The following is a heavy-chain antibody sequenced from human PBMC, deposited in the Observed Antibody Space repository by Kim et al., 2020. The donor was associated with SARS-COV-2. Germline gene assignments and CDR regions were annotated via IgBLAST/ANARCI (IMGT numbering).Heavy chain of an antibody. CDR3: ARDSLEPFY. D-gene: IGHD1-1*01. J-gene: IGHJ4*02. CDR1: GFTFSNFW. V-gene: IGHV3-7*01. CDR2: IKEDGSQT. Sequence: GGSLRLSCAASGFTFSNFWLSWVRQAPGKGLEWVANIKEDGSQTQYIDSVKGRFTISRDNTKNSMYLQMNSLRAEDTAIYYCARDSLEPFYWGQGTLVTV.